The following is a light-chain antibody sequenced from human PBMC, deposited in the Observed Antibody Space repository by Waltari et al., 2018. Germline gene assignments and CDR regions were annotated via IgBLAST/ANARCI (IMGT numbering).Light chain of an antibody. Sequence: EIVLTQSPAILSFSPGERATLSCRASQSVRTDLAWYQQRPGKSPRLLIYHASYRATGIPARFSGSGSETDFTLTISSLQPEDFAVYYCQQRRNWPLTFGGGTRVQI. V-gene: IGKV3-11*01. CDR3: QQRRNWPLT. CDR1: QSVRTD. J-gene: IGKJ4*01. CDR2: HAS.